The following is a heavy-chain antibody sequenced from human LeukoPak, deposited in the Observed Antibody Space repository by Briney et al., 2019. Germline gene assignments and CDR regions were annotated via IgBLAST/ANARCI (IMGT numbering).Heavy chain of an antibody. D-gene: IGHD3-10*02. Sequence: GGSLRLSCTTPGFTFGDYAMSWFRQAPGKGLEWVSFIRGYTYGGTTKYAASVKGRFTISRDNAKNSLYLQMNSLRAEDTAVYYCAELGITMIGGVWGKGTTVTISS. V-gene: IGHV3-49*03. CDR2: IRGYTYGGTT. CDR1: GFTFGDYA. CDR3: AELGITMIGGV. J-gene: IGHJ6*04.